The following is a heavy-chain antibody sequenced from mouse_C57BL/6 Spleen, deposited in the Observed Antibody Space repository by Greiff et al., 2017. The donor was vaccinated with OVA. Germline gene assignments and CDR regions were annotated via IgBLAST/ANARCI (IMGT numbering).Heavy chain of an antibody. D-gene: IGHD1-1*01. V-gene: IGHV3-6*01. J-gene: IGHJ2*01. CDR2: ISYDGSN. Sequence: EVKLMESGPGLVKPSQSLSLTCSVTGYSITSGYYWNWIRQFPGNKLEWMGYISYDGSNNYNPSLKNRISITRDTSKNQFFLKLNSVTTEDTATYYCARESPDGSSDYWGQGTTLTVSS. CDR1: GYSITSGYY. CDR3: ARESPDGSSDY.